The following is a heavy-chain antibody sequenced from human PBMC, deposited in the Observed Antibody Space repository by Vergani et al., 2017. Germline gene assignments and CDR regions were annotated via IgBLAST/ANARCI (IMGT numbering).Heavy chain of an antibody. Sequence: EVQLVESGGNLEQPGRSLRLSCPASGFTFGYYALDWFRQAPGRGLEWVGGIRSKAYGQATIYAASVKGRFTISRDDSKSIAYLQMNNLQTEDTAMYYCVRDQVTMLRGSDALDIWGQGTMVTVSS. CDR3: VRDQVTMLRGSDALDI. CDR1: GFTFGYYA. D-gene: IGHD3-10*01. CDR2: IRSKAYGQAT. J-gene: IGHJ3*02. V-gene: IGHV3-49*03.